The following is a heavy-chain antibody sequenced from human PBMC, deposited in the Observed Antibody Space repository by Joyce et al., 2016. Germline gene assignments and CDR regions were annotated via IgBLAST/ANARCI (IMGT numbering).Heavy chain of an antibody. J-gene: IGHJ4*02. CDR2: IYQSGGT. D-gene: IGHD4/OR15-4a*01. CDR1: GYSISSGYF. CDR3: ARGGALDY. Sequence: QVQLQESGPGVVKPSETLSLTCAVSGYSISSGYFWAWIRQPPGKGLEWIGSIYQSGGTYYNPSLKGRVTISVDTSKNQFSLKLNSVTAADTAVYSCARGGALDYWSQGTLVTVSS. V-gene: IGHV4-38-2*01.